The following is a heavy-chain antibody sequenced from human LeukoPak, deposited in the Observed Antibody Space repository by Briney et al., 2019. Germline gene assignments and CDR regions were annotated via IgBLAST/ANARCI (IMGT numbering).Heavy chain of an antibody. CDR3: AKTTSNNYYYYMDV. J-gene: IGHJ6*03. CDR2: IWYDGSNK. D-gene: IGHD4-11*01. CDR1: GFTFSSYG. V-gene: IGHV3-33*06. Sequence: GGSLRLSCAASGFTFSSYGMHWVRQAPGKGLEWVAVIWYDGSNKYYADSVKGRFTISRDNSKNTLYLQMNSLRAEDTAVYYCAKTTSNNYYYYMDVWGKGTTVTVSS.